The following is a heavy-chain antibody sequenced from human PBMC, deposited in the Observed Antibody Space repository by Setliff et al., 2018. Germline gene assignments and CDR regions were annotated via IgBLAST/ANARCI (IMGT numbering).Heavy chain of an antibody. V-gene: IGHV7-4-1*02. CDR1: GYSLSNYV. J-gene: IGHJ4*01. D-gene: IGHD4-17*01. Sequence: WASVKVSCKASGYSLSNYVMNWVRQAPGQGLEWMGWINTKTGDPTYAQGYTGRFAFSLGTSDSATYLDISNLKAEDTATYYCARADHLVTTTFDYWGQGTLVTVSS. CDR2: INTKTGDP. CDR3: ARADHLVTTTFDY.